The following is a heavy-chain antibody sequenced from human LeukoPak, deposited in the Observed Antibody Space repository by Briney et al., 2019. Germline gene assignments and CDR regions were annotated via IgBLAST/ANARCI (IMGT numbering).Heavy chain of an antibody. CDR1: GFTFSSYS. J-gene: IGHJ4*02. CDR2: ISSSSSYI. D-gene: IGHD1-26*01. CDR3: ARDLRSYLAGYFDY. Sequence: GGSLRLSCAASGFTFSSYSMNWVRQAPGKGLEWVSSISSSSSYIYYADSVKGRFTISRDNAKNSLCLQMNSLRAEDTAVYYCARDLRSYLAGYFDYWGQGTLVTVSS. V-gene: IGHV3-21*01.